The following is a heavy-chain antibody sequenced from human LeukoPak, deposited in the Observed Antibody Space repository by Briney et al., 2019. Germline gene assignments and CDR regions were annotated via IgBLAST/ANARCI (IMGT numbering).Heavy chain of an antibody. CDR1: GFTFSSFW. D-gene: IGHD1-26*01. Sequence: GGSLRLSCAASGFTFSSFWMSWVRQAPGKGLEWVANINKDGGEKYYVDSVYGRCTSSSDTAKNSLYLQMNSLRADDKAVYYCAKGGAEWELLYGQGEFDYWGQGTLVTVSS. V-gene: IGHV3-7*03. J-gene: IGHJ4*02. CDR2: INKDGGEK. CDR3: AKGGAEWELLYGQGEFDY.